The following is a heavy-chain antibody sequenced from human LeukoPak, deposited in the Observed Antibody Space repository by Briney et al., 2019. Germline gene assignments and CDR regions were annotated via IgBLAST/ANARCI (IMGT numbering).Heavy chain of an antibody. V-gene: IGHV3-74*01. CDR2: INGDGSAT. D-gene: IGHD5-24*01. Sequence: PGGSLRLSCAASGFTFCRHWMHWVRQAPGKGLVWVSRINGDGSATYYADSVKGRFSISRDNPKNTLYLHMHSLRADDTAVYYCAREEEMATNTDYWGQGTLVTVSS. J-gene: IGHJ4*02. CDR1: GFTFCRHW. CDR3: AREEEMATNTDY.